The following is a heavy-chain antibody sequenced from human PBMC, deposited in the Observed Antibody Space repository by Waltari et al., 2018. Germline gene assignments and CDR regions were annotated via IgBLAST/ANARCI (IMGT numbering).Heavy chain of an antibody. D-gene: IGHD3-16*01. Sequence: QLQLQESGPGLVKPSETLSLTCTVSGGSISSNSYYWGWIRQPPGKGLEWIGTIYYSGSTYYNPSLKSRVTISVDTSKNQFSLKLSSVTAADTAVYYCARQLWGNSYIDYWGQGTLVTVSS. CDR3: ARQLWGNSYIDY. CDR2: IYYSGST. J-gene: IGHJ4*02. V-gene: IGHV4-39*07. CDR1: GGSISSNSYY.